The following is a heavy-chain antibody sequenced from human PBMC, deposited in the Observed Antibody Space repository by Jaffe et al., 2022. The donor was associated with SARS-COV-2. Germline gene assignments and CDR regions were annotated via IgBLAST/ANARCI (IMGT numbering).Heavy chain of an antibody. V-gene: IGHV3-7*01. CDR2: INQDGREK. Sequence: EVQLVESGGGLVQPGGSLRLSCSASIFTFSPYYMSWVRQAPGRGLEWVATINQDGREKYYVDSVRGRFTISRDNGKNSLDLQMNFLRAEDSAVYYCARGTNMGACPFDSWGQGTLVTVSS. CDR3: ARGTNMGACPFDS. J-gene: IGHJ4*02. CDR1: IFTFSPYY. D-gene: IGHD1-26*01.